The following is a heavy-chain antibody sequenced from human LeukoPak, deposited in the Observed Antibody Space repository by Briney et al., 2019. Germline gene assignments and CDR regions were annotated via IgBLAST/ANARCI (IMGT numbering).Heavy chain of an antibody. Sequence: GGSLRLSCAASGFTVSTNYMSWVRQAPGKGLEWVSVIYSGGSTYYADSVKGRFTISRDNAKNSLYLQMNSLRAEDTAVYYCARVDSSSWYSDAFDIWGQGTMVTVSS. CDR1: GFTVSTNY. CDR3: ARVDSSSWYSDAFDI. J-gene: IGHJ3*02. CDR2: IYSGGST. V-gene: IGHV3-53*01. D-gene: IGHD6-13*01.